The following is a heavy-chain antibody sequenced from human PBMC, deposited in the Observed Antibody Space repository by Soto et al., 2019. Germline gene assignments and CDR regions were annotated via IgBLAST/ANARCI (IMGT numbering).Heavy chain of an antibody. D-gene: IGHD6-19*01. CDR2: INAGNGNT. V-gene: IGHV1-3*01. CDR1: GYTFTSYA. CDR3: ARDKVSSGWYVDY. J-gene: IGHJ4*02. Sequence: ASVKVSCKAPGYTFTSYAMHWVRQAPGQRLEWMGWINAGNGNTKYSQKFQGRVTITTDTSTSTAYMELRSLRSDDTAVYYCARDKVSSGWYVDYWGQGTLVTVSS.